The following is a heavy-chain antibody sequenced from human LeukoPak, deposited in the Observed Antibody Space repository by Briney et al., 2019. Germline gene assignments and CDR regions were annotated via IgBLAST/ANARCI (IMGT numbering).Heavy chain of an antibody. CDR3: AREAPPYYDILTGYYNVRYFDY. V-gene: IGHV1-2*02. D-gene: IGHD3-9*01. J-gene: IGHJ4*02. CDR1: GYTFTGYY. Sequence: AASVKVSCKASGYTFTGYYMHWVRQAPGQGLEWMGWINPNSGGTNYAQKFQGRVTMTRDTSISTAYMELSRLRSDDTAVYYCAREAPPYYDILTGYYNVRYFDYWGQGTLVTVSS. CDR2: INPNSGGT.